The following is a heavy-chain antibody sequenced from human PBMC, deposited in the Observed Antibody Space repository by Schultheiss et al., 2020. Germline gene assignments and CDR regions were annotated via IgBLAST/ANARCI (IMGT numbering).Heavy chain of an antibody. V-gene: IGHV3-23*01. J-gene: IGHJ5*02. D-gene: IGHD3-3*01. Sequence: GGSLRLSCTASGFTFGDYAMSWVRQAPGKGLEWVSAISGSGGSTYYADSVKGRFTISRDNAKNSLYLQMNSLRAEDTAVYYCARGDLYDFWSQTPLLPQNNWFDPWGQGTLVTVSS. CDR1: GFTFGDYA. CDR3: ARGDLYDFWSQTPLLPQNNWFDP. CDR2: ISGSGGST.